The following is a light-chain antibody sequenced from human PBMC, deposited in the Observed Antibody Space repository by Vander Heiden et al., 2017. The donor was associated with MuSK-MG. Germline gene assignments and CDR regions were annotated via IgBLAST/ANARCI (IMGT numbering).Light chain of an antibody. V-gene: IGLV3-9*01. CDR3: QVWDSSRV. Sequence: SYELTQPLSVSVALGQTARITCGGNNIGSKNVHWYQQKPGQAPGRVIYRDSNRPSGIPERFSGSNSGNTATLTISRAEAGDESDYYCQVWDSSRVFGGGTKLTVL. CDR1: NIGSKN. CDR2: RDS. J-gene: IGLJ2*01.